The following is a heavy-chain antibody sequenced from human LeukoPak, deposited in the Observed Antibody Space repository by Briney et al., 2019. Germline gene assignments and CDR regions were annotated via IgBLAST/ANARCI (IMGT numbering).Heavy chain of an antibody. J-gene: IGHJ6*02. Sequence: GASVKVSCKASGYTFTGYYMHWVRQAPGQGLEWMGWINPNSGGTNYAQKFQGRVTMTRDTSISTAYMELSRLRSGDTAVYYCATPPEDYGDYYYYGMDVWGQGTTVTVSS. CDR2: INPNSGGT. CDR1: GYTFTGYY. CDR3: ATPPEDYGDYYYYGMDV. D-gene: IGHD4-17*01. V-gene: IGHV1-2*02.